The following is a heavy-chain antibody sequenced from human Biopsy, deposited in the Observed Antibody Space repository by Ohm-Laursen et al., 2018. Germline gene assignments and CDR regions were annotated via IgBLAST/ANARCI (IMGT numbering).Heavy chain of an antibody. D-gene: IGHD3-16*01. J-gene: IGHJ6*02. CDR1: GFSFSDHY. V-gene: IGHV3-72*01. CDR2: TRNKVSSYTT. Sequence: SLRLSCSASGFSFSDHYMDWVRQAPGKGLEWVGRTRNKVSSYTTGYAASVKGRFTISRDDSKNSLYLQMNSPKTEDTAVYYCLRGSMDVWGQGTTVTVSS. CDR3: LRGSMDV.